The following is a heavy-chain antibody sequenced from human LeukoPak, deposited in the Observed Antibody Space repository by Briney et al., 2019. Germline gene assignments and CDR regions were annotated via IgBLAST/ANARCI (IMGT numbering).Heavy chain of an antibody. D-gene: IGHD6-25*01. CDR3: ARDAIHLVPAAGGNYYYYYYMDV. Sequence: GASVKVSCKASGGTFRSYAISWVRQAPGQGLEWMGGIIPIFGTANYAQKFQGRVTITADKSTSTAYMELSSPRSEDMAVYYCARDAIHLVPAAGGNYYYYYYMDVWGKGTTVTVSS. J-gene: IGHJ6*03. CDR2: IIPIFGTA. V-gene: IGHV1-69*06. CDR1: GGTFRSYA.